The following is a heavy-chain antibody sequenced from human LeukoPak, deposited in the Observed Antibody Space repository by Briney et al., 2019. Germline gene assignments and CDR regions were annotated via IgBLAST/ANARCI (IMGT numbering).Heavy chain of an antibody. CDR2: IYYSGST. Sequence: SETLSLTCTVSGGSISSYYWSWIRQPPGKGLEWIGYIYYSGSTNYNPSLKSRVTISVDTSKNQFSLRLSSVTAADTAVYYCARLNYYGSAFDYWGQGTLVTVSS. CDR1: GGSISSYY. D-gene: IGHD3-10*01. J-gene: IGHJ4*02. V-gene: IGHV4-59*08. CDR3: ARLNYYGSAFDY.